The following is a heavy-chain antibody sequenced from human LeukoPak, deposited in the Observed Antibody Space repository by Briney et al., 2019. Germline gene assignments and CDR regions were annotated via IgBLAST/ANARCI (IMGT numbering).Heavy chain of an antibody. CDR2: INPNSGGT. V-gene: IGHV1-2*02. CDR3: ARGVRMGPQFGESSLFDY. J-gene: IGHJ4*02. Sequence: ASVKVSCKASGYTFTGYYMHWVRQAPGQGLEWMGWINPNSGGTNYAQKFQGRVTMTRDTSISTAYMELSRLRSDDTAVYYCARGVRMGPQFGESSLFDYWGQGTLVTVSS. D-gene: IGHD3-10*01. CDR1: GYTFTGYY.